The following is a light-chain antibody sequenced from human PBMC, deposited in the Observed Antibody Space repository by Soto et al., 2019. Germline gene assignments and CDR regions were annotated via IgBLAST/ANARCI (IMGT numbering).Light chain of an antibody. CDR3: QQYGRPWT. Sequence: NVLTQSPLTRLLRTLGRGSLAFRASQSVRSSYLACYHQIPGPPPWLLIYVASSRDSDIPDRLCGRGYGTDLSSTISGLETEDFAVYYCQQYGRPWTFGQGTKVDIK. V-gene: IGKV3-20*01. CDR1: QSVRSSY. J-gene: IGKJ1*01. CDR2: VAS.